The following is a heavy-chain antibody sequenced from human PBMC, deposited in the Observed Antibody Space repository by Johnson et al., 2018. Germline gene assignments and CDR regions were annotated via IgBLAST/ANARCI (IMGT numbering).Heavy chain of an antibody. Sequence: VQLGQSGGGLIQPGGSLRLSCAASGISVSGNFMGWVRQAPGKGLEWVSVIYSDGTTYYADSVKGRFIIPRDNSKNTLYLQMSSLRAVDTAVYYCAKENRMTTKNYYYGMDVWGQGTTVTVSS. V-gene: IGHV3-53*01. J-gene: IGHJ6*02. CDR2: IYSDGTT. CDR3: AKENRMTTKNYYYGMDV. D-gene: IGHD4-11*01. CDR1: GISVSGNF.